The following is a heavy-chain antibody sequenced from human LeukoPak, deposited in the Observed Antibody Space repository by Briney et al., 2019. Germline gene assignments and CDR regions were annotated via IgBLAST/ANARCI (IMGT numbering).Heavy chain of an antibody. D-gene: IGHD3-10*02. J-gene: IGHJ5*02. CDR2: INPNSGGT. V-gene: IGHV1-2*02. CDR3: ARDYYDRRNWFDP. CDR1: GYTFTGYY. Sequence: ASVKVSCKASGYTFTGYYMHWVRQAPGQGLEWMGWINPNSGGTNYAQKFQGRVTMTRDTSISTAYMELSRLRSDDTAVYYCARDYYDRRNWFDPWGQGTLVTVSS.